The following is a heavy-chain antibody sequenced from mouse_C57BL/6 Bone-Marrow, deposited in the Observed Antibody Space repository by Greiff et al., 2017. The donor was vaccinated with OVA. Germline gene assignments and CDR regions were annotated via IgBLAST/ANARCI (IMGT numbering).Heavy chain of an antibody. CDR1: GFTFSSYA. V-gene: IGHV5-9-1*02. CDR3: TRGDGSSAFDY. D-gene: IGHD1-1*01. Sequence: EVKLVESGEGLVKPGGSLKLSCAASGFTFSSYAMSWVRQTPEKRLEWVAYISSGGDYIYYADTVKGRFTISRDNARNTLYLQLSSLKSEDTAMYYYTRGDGSSAFDYWGQGTTRTVSS. CDR2: ISSGGDYI. J-gene: IGHJ2*01.